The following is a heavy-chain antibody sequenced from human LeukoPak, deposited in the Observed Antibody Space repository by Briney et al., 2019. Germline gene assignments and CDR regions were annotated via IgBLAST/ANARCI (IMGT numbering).Heavy chain of an antibody. V-gene: IGHV3-7*01. Sequence: GGSLRLSCAVSGLTFSSYWMTWVRQAPGKGLELVANINQAGSEKNYEDSAKGRFTISRDNVKNSVYLQMNSLRVEDTAVYYCARVGCSSTSCLANWGLGTLVTVSS. D-gene: IGHD2-2*01. CDR2: INQAGSEK. J-gene: IGHJ4*02. CDR3: ARVGCSSTSCLAN. CDR1: GLTFSSYW.